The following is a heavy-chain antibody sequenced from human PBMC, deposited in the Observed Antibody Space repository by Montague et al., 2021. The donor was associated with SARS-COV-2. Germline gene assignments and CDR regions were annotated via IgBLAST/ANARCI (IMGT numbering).Heavy chain of an antibody. CDR1: GGSISSSSYY. V-gene: IGHV4-39*01. CDR2: IYYSGST. Sequence: SETLSLTCTVSGGSISSSSYYWGWIRQPPGKGLEWIGSIYYSGSTYYNPPLKSRVTISVDTSKNQFSLNLSSVTAADTVVYYCARQDDILIGYYYYGMDVWGQGTTVTVSS. D-gene: IGHD3-9*01. J-gene: IGHJ6*02. CDR3: ARQDDILIGYYYYGMDV.